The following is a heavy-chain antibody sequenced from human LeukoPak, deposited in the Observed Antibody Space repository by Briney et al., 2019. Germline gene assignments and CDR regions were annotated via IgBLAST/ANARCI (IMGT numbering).Heavy chain of an antibody. V-gene: IGHV1-18*01. J-gene: IGHJ6*03. CDR2: ISAYNGNT. CDR1: GYTFTSYG. D-gene: IGHD1-26*01. Sequence: VSVTVSCKASGYTFTSYGISWVRQAPGPGLEWMGWISAYNGNTNYAQKFQRRVTLTTYVYTRTAYMELRSLRSDDTAVYYCSRDRSGSYEYYMDVWGKGTTVTVSS. CDR3: SRDRSGSYEYYMDV.